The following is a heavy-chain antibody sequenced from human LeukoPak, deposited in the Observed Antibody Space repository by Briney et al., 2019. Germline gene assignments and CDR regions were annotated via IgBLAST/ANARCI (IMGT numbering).Heavy chain of an antibody. CDR3: ARHGVRLGELSQGYFDY. D-gene: IGHD3-16*02. CDR1: GFTFSSYTIH. Sequence: GSLRLSCAASGFTFSSYTIHWVRQPPGKGLEWIGSIYYSGSTYYNPSLKSRVTISVDTSKNQFSLKLSSVTAADTAVYYCARHGVRLGELSQGYFDYWGQGTLVTVSS. CDR2: IYYSGST. J-gene: IGHJ4*02. V-gene: IGHV4-39*01.